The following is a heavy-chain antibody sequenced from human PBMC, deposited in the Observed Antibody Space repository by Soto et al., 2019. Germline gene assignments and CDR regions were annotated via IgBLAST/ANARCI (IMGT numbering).Heavy chain of an antibody. CDR1: GFTFSSYN. V-gene: IGHV3-21*01. CDR2: ISSSSSYI. Sequence: EVQLVESGGGLVKPGGSLRLSCAASGFTFSSYNMNWVRQAPGKGLEWVSSISSSSSYIYYADSVKGRFTISRDNAKNSLYLQMNSLRAEDTAVYYCARDQNGDYGDYYGMDVWGQGTTVTVSS. J-gene: IGHJ6*02. D-gene: IGHD4-17*01. CDR3: ARDQNGDYGDYYGMDV.